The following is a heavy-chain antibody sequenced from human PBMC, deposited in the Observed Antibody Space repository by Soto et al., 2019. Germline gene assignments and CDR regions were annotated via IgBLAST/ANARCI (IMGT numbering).Heavy chain of an antibody. Sequence: GSLRLSCAASGFTFTRYGMHWVRQAPGKGLEWVAHIFYDGTKKYYADSVKGRFHISRDNARNTLFLQMNGLRAEDTAVYYCARDLGGPDYWGRGTLVTVSS. CDR2: IFYDGTKK. CDR1: GFTFTRYG. V-gene: IGHV3-33*01. D-gene: IGHD3-16*01. CDR3: ARDLGGPDY. J-gene: IGHJ4*02.